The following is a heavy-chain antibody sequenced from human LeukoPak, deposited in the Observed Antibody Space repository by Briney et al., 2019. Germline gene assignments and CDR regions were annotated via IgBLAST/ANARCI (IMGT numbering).Heavy chain of an antibody. V-gene: IGHV4-34*01. CDR2: INQSGTT. Sequence: SETLSLTCEVSGGSFGGYYWSWVRQPPGKGLEWIGEINQSGTTKYNPSLKSRVTVSVDTSTRQFSLKMTSVTAVDTAVYYCASALSNYFWSGNTWFDPWGQGILVTVSS. J-gene: IGHJ5*02. D-gene: IGHD2/OR15-2a*01. CDR3: ASALSNYFWSGNTWFDP. CDR1: GGSFGGYY.